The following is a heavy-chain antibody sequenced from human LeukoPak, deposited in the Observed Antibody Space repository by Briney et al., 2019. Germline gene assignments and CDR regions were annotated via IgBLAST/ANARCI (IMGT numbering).Heavy chain of an antibody. Sequence: SETLSLTCTVSGVSISSYYWSWIRQPPGKGLEWIGYIYYSGSTNYNPSLKSRVTISVDTSKNQFSLKLSSVTAADTAVYYCARGIRNRFYGSGSYGWFDPWGQGTLVTVSS. CDR3: ARGIRNRFYGSGSYGWFDP. CDR1: GVSISSYY. J-gene: IGHJ5*02. D-gene: IGHD3-10*01. V-gene: IGHV4-59*01. CDR2: IYYSGST.